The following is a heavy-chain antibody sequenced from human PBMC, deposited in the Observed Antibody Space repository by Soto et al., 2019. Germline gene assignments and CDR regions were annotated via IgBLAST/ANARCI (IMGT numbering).Heavy chain of an antibody. D-gene: IGHD3-22*01. CDR1: GFSFSEYW. CDR2: INRDGSRT. CDR3: SKGGYYSYDAFDI. Sequence: GGSLRLSCAASGFSFSEYWTHWVRQAPGKGLVWVSRINRDGSRTSYADPVKGRFIISRDNAKNTLDLQMNSLRAEDTAVYYCSKGGYYSYDAFDIWGQGTMVTVSS. J-gene: IGHJ3*02. V-gene: IGHV3-74*01.